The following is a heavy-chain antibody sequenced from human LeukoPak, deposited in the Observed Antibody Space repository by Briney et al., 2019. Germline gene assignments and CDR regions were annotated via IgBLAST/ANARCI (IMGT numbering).Heavy chain of an antibody. J-gene: IGHJ4*02. CDR2: IYYSGST. Sequence: NPSETLSLTCTVSGGSISSGDYYWSWIRQPPGKGLEWIGYIYYSGSTYYNPSLKSRVTISVDTSKNQFSLKLSSETAADTAVYYCASLWFGELLPYYFDYWGQGTLVTVSS. CDR1: GGSISSGDYY. D-gene: IGHD3-10*01. V-gene: IGHV4-30-4*01. CDR3: ASLWFGELLPYYFDY.